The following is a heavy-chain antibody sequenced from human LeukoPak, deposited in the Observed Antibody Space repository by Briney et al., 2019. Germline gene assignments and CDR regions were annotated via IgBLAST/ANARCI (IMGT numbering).Heavy chain of an antibody. Sequence: SETLSLTCTVSGGSISSGDYYWSWIRQPPGKGLEWIGYIYYSGSTYYNPSLKSRVTISVDTSKNQFSLKLSSVTAADTAVYYCARVTHRGFDWSRLFDYWGQGTLVTVSS. CDR3: ARVTHRGFDWSRLFDY. CDR1: GGSISSGDYY. V-gene: IGHV4-30-4*08. CDR2: IYYSGST. J-gene: IGHJ4*02. D-gene: IGHD3-9*01.